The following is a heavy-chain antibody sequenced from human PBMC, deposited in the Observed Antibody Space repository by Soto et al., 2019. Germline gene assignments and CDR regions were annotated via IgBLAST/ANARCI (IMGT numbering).Heavy chain of an antibody. CDR2: IYYSGTT. D-gene: IGHD4-17*01. V-gene: IGHV4-59*01. CDR1: GGSISHYY. CDR3: ARAHPYGANSGYFDY. Sequence: PSETLSLTCTVSGGSISHYYWSWIRQPPGKGLEWIGYIYYSGTTNYNPSLKSRVTISVDTSKNQFSLNLRSVTAADTAVFYCARAHPYGANSGYFDYWGQGALVTVSS. J-gene: IGHJ4*02.